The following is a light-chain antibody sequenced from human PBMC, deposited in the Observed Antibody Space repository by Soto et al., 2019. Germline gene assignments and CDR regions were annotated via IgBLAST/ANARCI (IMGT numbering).Light chain of an antibody. J-gene: IGKJ2*01. CDR3: QQYNQWPPST. CDR1: QSVSSN. CDR2: GAS. Sequence: EIVMTQSPANLSVSPGERATLSCRASQSVSSNLAWYQQKPGQGPRLLMYGASTRATGIPARFSGSGSGTEFSLTISSLQSEDFAVYYCQQYNQWPPSTFGQRTKVEIK. V-gene: IGKV3-15*01.